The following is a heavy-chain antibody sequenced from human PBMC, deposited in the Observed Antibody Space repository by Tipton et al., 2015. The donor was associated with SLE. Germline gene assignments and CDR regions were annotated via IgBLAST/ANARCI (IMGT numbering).Heavy chain of an antibody. CDR2: INHSGST. CDR3: ARGIEWELYFFDY. J-gene: IGHJ4*02. Sequence: TLSLTCAVYGGSFSSYYWSWIRQPPGKGLERIGEINHSGSTNYNPSLKSRVTISVDTSKNQFSLKLSSVTAADTAVYYCARGIEWELYFFDYWGQGTLVTVSS. V-gene: IGHV4-34*01. D-gene: IGHD1-26*01. CDR1: GGSFSSYY.